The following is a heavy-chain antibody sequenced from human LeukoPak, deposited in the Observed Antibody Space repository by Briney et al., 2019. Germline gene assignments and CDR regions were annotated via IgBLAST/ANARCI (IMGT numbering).Heavy chain of an antibody. D-gene: IGHD6-13*01. V-gene: IGHV3-23*01. CDR2: ISGSGGST. J-gene: IGHJ1*01. CDR1: GFTFSSYG. CDR3: AKVRDIRIAAAAKTYFQH. Sequence: PGGSLRLSCAVSGFTFSSYGMSWVRQAPGKGLEWVSAISGSGGSTYYADSVKGRFTISRDNSKNTLYLQMNSLRAEDTAVYYCAKVRDIRIAAAAKTYFQHWGQGTLVTVSS.